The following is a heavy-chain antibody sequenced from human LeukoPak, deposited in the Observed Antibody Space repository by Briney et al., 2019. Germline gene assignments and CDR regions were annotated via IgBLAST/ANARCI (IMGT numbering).Heavy chain of an antibody. CDR1: GFAFGTYW. CDR2: IKIDGTEK. J-gene: IGHJ4*02. V-gene: IGHV3-7*01. D-gene: IGHD1-26*01. Sequence: GGSLRLSCAASGFAFGTYWMTWVRQAPGKGLEWVANIKIDGTEKRYADSVKGRFTISRDNAKNSLYLQMSSLRAEDTAVYYCARRVVGGTNYFDYWGQGTLVTVSS. CDR3: ARRVVGGTNYFDY.